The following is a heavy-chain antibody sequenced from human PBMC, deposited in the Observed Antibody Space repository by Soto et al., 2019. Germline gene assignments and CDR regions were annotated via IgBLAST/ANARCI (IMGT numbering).Heavy chain of an antibody. V-gene: IGHV3-30-3*01. CDR2: ISYDGSNK. J-gene: IGHJ4*02. CDR3: ARDAGRYYFDY. CDR1: GFTFSSYA. Sequence: QVQLVESGGGVVQPGRSLRLSCAASGFTFSSYAMHWVRQAPGKGLEWVAVISYDGSNKYYADSVKGRFTISRDNSKNTLYLQMNSLRAEDTAVYDCARDAGRYYFDYWGQGTLVTVSS.